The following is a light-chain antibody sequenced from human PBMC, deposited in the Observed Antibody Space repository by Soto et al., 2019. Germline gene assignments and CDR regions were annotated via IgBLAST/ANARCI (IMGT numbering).Light chain of an antibody. Sequence: EIMMTQSPANVSVFPGERATLSCRASQSIDSDLAWYQQKPGHVPRLLIYGASTRATGVPARFSGSGSGTEFTLTITSLQSDDFAVYYCQQYSHWRTFGPGNKVEIK. CDR3: QQYSHWRT. CDR2: GAS. J-gene: IGKJ1*01. V-gene: IGKV3-15*01. CDR1: QSIDSD.